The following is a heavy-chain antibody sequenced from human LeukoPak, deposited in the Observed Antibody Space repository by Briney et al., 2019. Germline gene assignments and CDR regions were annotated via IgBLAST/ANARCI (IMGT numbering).Heavy chain of an antibody. Sequence: PSETLSLTCTVSGGSISSSSYYWGWIRQHPGKGLEWIGYIYDSGTTYYNPALQSRVTISVDTSDNQFSLKLRSLTAADTAVYYCARGGDRRGFDYWGQGTLVTVSS. J-gene: IGHJ4*02. CDR3: ARGGDRRGFDY. CDR1: GGSISSSSYY. V-gene: IGHV4-31*03. D-gene: IGHD1-14*01. CDR2: IYDSGTT.